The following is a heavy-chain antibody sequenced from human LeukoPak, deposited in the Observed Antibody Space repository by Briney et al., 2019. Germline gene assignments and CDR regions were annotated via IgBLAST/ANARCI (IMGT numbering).Heavy chain of an antibody. CDR2: INPNSGGT. CDR1: GYTFTGYY. J-gene: IGHJ5*02. Sequence: ASVKVSCKASGYTFTGYYMHWLRQAPGQGLEWMGWINPNSGGTNYAQKFQGRVTMTRDTSISTAYMELSRLRSDDTAVYYCARLRGIAAAGGWFDPWGQGTLVTVSS. CDR3: ARLRGIAAAGGWFDP. V-gene: IGHV1-2*02. D-gene: IGHD6-13*01.